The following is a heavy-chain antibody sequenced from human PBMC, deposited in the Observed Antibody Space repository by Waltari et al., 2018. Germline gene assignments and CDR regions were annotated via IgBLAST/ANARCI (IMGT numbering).Heavy chain of an antibody. J-gene: IGHJ4*02. Sequence: QVQLQESGPGLVKPSETLSLTCAVSGYSISTDYHWVWIRQPPGKGLEWIGNIHHSGSTVYNPSLKSRVSISLDTSKNQFSLELSSLTADDTAVYYCARGQDYWGQGTLVTVSS. CDR3: ARGQDY. CDR1: GYSISTDYH. V-gene: IGHV4-38-2*01. CDR2: IHHSGST.